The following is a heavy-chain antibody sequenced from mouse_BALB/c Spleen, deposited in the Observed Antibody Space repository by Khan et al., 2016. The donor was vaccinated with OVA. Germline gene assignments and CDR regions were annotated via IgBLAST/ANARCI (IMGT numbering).Heavy chain of an antibody. V-gene: IGHV1S81*02. Sequence: QVQLQQPGAELVKAGASVKMSCKASGYTFTSYWMHWVKQRLGQGLEWFAEIHPTNGRTYYNETFKSKATLTVDKSSSTAYMLLSGPTFEDSAVYYCARIKKIVATYFDYWGQGTTLTVSS. J-gene: IGHJ2*01. CDR1: GYTFTSYW. CDR2: IHPTNGRT. CDR3: ARIKKIVATYFDY. D-gene: IGHD1-1*01.